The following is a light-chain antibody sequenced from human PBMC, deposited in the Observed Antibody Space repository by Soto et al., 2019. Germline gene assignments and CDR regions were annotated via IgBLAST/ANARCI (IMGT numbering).Light chain of an antibody. V-gene: IGKV3-20*01. CDR2: GTS. J-gene: IGKJ5*01. Sequence: TVFTQSPGTLSLSPGERATLSCRASQNVSSNLLVWYQQHPGQAPRLLIHGTSSRATGIPDRFSGSGSGTDFTLTISRLEPEDFALYYCQQYGSSAPITFGQGTRLEIK. CDR3: QQYGSSAPIT. CDR1: QNVSSNL.